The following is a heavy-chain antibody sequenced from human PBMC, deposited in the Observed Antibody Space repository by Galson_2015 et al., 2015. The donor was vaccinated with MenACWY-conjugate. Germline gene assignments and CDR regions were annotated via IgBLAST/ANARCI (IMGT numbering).Heavy chain of an antibody. Sequence: SLRLSCAASGFTFSDYAMTWVRQAPGKGLEWVSGISGSGGNTYYADSVKGRFTISRDNSKSTLYLQMNSLRAEDTAIYYCAKAYIVVIPDAAYDCWGQGTLVTVSS. V-gene: IGHV3-23*01. D-gene: IGHD2-2*01. J-gene: IGHJ4*02. CDR3: AKAYIVVIPDAAYDC. CDR2: ISGSGGNT. CDR1: GFTFSDYA.